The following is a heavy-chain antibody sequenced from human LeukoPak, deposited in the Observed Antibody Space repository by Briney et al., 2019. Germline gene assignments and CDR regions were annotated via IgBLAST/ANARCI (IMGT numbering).Heavy chain of an antibody. CDR1: GYTFTSYD. D-gene: IGHD2-15*01. J-gene: IGHJ6*03. V-gene: IGHV1-8*03. Sequence: ASVKVSCKASGYTFTSYDINWVRRATGQGLEWMGWMNPNSGNTGYAQKFQGRVIITRNTSISTAYMELSSLRSEDTAVYYCARGFCSGGSCPSYYYYYMDVWGKGTTVTVSS. CDR2: MNPNSGNT. CDR3: ARGFCSGGSCPSYYYYYMDV.